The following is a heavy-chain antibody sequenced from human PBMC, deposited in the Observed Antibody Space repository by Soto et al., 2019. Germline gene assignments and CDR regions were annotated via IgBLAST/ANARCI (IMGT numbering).Heavy chain of an antibody. J-gene: IGHJ3*02. CDR3: ARDPDLAHAFDI. CDR2: ISYDGSNK. CDR1: GFTFSSYA. V-gene: IGHV3-30*04. Sequence: GGSRRLSCAASGFTFSSYAMHWVRQAPGKGLEWVAVISYDGSNKYYADSVKGRFTISRDNSKNTLYLQMNSLRAEDTAVYYCARDPDLAHAFDIWGQGTMVTVSS.